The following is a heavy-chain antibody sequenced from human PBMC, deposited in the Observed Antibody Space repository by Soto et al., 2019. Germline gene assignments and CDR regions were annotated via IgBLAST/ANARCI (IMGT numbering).Heavy chain of an antibody. V-gene: IGHV3-30-3*01. J-gene: IGHJ6*02. CDR1: GFTFSSYA. D-gene: IGHD3-3*01. CDR3: ARETYYDFWSRPYYGMDV. CDR2: ISYDGSNK. Sequence: QVQLVESGGGVVQPGRSLRISCAASGFTFSSYAMHWVRQAPGKGLEWVAVISYDGSNKYYADSVKGRFTISRDNSKNTLYLQMNSLRAEDTAVYYCARETYYDFWSRPYYGMDVWGQGTTVTVSS.